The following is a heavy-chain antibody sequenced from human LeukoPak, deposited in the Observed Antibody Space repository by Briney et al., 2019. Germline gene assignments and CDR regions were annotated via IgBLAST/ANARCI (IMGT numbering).Heavy chain of an antibody. Sequence: GGSLRLSCAASGFTFSTYWMSWVRQAPGKGLEWVANIKQDGSAIYYVDSVKGRFIISRDNAKNSLYLQMNSLRDEDTAIYYCASSHDSSANDWAQGTLVTVTS. CDR3: ASSHDSSAND. J-gene: IGHJ4*02. V-gene: IGHV3-7*01. CDR1: GFTFSTYW. D-gene: IGHD3-22*01. CDR2: IKQDGSAI.